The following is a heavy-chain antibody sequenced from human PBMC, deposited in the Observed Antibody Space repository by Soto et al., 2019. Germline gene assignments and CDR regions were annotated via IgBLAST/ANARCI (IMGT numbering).Heavy chain of an antibody. CDR1: GFNFNDFI. CDR3: ARDLGGSSDS. D-gene: IGHD6-25*01. V-gene: IGHV3-43*01. Sequence: EVQLVESGGVVVQPGGSLRLSCAASGFNFNDFIMQWVRQSPTAGLEWVSLITSNGDSTHYADFVKGRFFISRDNTMNSLYLQMNNLRTEDAALYYCARDLGGSSDSWGQGTLVTVSS. CDR2: ITSNGDST. J-gene: IGHJ4*02.